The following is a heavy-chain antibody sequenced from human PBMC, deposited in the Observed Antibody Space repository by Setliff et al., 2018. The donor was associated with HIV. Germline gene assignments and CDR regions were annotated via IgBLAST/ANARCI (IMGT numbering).Heavy chain of an antibody. CDR3: ARDGCDSNRCYVYNWFDP. CDR1: GYTFNDYG. V-gene: IGHV1-18*01. J-gene: IGHJ5*02. CDR2: ISGHNGYT. Sequence: ASVKVSCKASGYTFNDYGISWVRQAPGHGLEWMGWISGHNGYTNYAQKVQDRVTMTTDKSTNTAYMEVSSLRPEDTAVYYCARDGCDSNRCYVYNWFDPWGQGTLVTVSS. D-gene: IGHD2-2*01.